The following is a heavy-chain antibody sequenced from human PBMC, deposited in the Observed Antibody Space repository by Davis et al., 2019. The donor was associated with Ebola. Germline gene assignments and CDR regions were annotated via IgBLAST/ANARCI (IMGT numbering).Heavy chain of an antibody. CDR3: AKISPDDYYFYGMDV. CDR1: EFTFTIYA. V-gene: IGHV3-23*01. Sequence: GESLKISCTASEFTFTIYAMSWVRQAPGKGLEWVSTVTSGGDSTYYAGSVKGRFTISRDNSKNTLYLQMDSLRAEDTAVYYCAKISPDDYYFYGMDVWGQGTTVTVSS. J-gene: IGHJ6*02. CDR2: VTSGGDST.